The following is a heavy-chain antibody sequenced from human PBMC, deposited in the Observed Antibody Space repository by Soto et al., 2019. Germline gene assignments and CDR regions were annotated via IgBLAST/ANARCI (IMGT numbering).Heavy chain of an antibody. Sequence: QVQLVESGGGVVQPGRSLRLSCAASGFTFSSYGMHWVRQAPGKGLDWVAVISYDGSNKYYADSVKGRFTISRDNSKNTLYLQMNSLRAEDTAVYYCAKDLSIAARYEYYGMDVWGQGTTVTVSS. D-gene: IGHD6-6*01. CDR1: GFTFSSYG. J-gene: IGHJ6*02. V-gene: IGHV3-30*18. CDR3: AKDLSIAARYEYYGMDV. CDR2: ISYDGSNK.